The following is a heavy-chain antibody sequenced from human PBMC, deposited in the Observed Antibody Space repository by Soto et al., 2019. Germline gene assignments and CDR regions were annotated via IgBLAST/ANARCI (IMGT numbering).Heavy chain of an antibody. Sequence: PGGSLRPSCAVSGFTFSDYYMSWIRQAPGKGLEWVSYISSSGSTIYYADSVKGRFTISRDNAKNSLYLQMNSLRAEDTAVYYCARDRCGSGGSCFSGGAYYYGMDVWGQGTTVTVSS. CDR1: GFTFSDYY. V-gene: IGHV3-11*01. CDR2: ISSSGSTI. D-gene: IGHD2-15*01. J-gene: IGHJ6*02. CDR3: ARDRCGSGGSCFSGGAYYYGMDV.